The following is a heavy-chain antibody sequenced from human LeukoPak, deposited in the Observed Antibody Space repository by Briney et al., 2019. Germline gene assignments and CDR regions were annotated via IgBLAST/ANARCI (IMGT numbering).Heavy chain of an antibody. D-gene: IGHD3-22*01. V-gene: IGHV1-69*05. CDR3: ARDPHYYDSSGILED. J-gene: IGHJ4*02. Sequence: SVKVSCKASGGTFSSYAISWVRQAPGQGREWMGGIIPIFGTANYAQKFQGRVTITTDESTSTAYMELSSLRSEDTAVYYCARDPHYYDSSGILEDWGQGTLVTVSS. CDR1: GGTFSSYA. CDR2: IIPIFGTA.